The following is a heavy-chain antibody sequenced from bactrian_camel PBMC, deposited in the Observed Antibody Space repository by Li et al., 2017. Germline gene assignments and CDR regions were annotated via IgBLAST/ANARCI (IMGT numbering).Heavy chain of an antibody. V-gene: IGHV3S53*01. D-gene: IGHD3*01. J-gene: IGHJ4*01. CDR3: GDSRVVMTPTQDLTTSSLFRF. CDR1: GHTDSIDSLIT. Sequence: HVQLVESGGDSVQAGGTLRLSCVASGHTDSIDSLITMGWLRQAPGKEREGVAVIDRDGTTAYADSVKGRFTISKDKDHVKNTLFLEMTNLKADDTAMYYCGDSRVVMTPTQDLTTSSLFRFWGQGNQVTVS. CDR2: IDRDGTT.